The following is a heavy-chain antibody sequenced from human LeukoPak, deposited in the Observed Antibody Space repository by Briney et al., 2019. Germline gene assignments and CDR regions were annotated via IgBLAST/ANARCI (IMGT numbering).Heavy chain of an antibody. V-gene: IGHV4-39*01. CDR2: IYYSGST. CDR3: ARREYSSSFAY. D-gene: IGHD6-13*01. CDR1: GGSISNDY. Sequence: SETLSLTCTVSGGSISNDYWGWIRQPPGKGLEWIGSIYYSGSTYYNPSLKSRVTISVDTSKNQFSLKLSSVTAADTAVYYCARREYSSSFAYWGQGTLVTVSS. J-gene: IGHJ4*02.